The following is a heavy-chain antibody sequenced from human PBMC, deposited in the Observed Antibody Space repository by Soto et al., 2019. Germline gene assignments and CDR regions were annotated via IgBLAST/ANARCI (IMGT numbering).Heavy chain of an antibody. Sequence: GASVKVSCKAPGYTFTSYYMHSVRQAPGQGLEWMGIVNPSGGSTSYAQKFQGRVTMTRDTSTSTVYMELSSLRSEDTAVYYCAPAHPHFWSGYFPHWGQGTLVTVSS. CDR3: APAHPHFWSGYFPH. V-gene: IGHV1-46*03. J-gene: IGHJ1*01. CDR1: GYTFTSYY. CDR2: VNPSGGST. D-gene: IGHD3-3*02.